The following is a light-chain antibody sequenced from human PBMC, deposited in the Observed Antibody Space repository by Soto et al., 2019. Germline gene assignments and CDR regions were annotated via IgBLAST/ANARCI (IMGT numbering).Light chain of an antibody. V-gene: IGKV3-11*01. CDR1: QSISIY. CDR2: DAS. CDR3: QQRSNWPLT. Sequence: IVLTQSPATLSLSPGERATLSCRASQSISIYLAWYQQRPGQAPRLLIYDASNRAPGIPPRFSGSGSGTDFTLTISTLEPEDFAVYYCQQRSNWPLTFVGGTKVEIK. J-gene: IGKJ4*01.